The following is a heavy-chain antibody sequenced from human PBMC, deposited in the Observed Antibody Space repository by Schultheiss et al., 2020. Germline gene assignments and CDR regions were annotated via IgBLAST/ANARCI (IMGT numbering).Heavy chain of an antibody. J-gene: IGHJ4*02. CDR1: GGSFSGYY. V-gene: IGHV4-34*01. CDR2: IYHSGST. CDR3: ARRRRYFDWLFDY. D-gene: IGHD3-9*01. Sequence: SETLSLTCAVYGGSFSGYYWSWIRQPPGKGLEWIGYIYHSGSTYYNPSLKSRVTISVDTSKNQFSLKLSSVTAADTAMYYCARRRRYFDWLFDYWGQGTLVTVYS.